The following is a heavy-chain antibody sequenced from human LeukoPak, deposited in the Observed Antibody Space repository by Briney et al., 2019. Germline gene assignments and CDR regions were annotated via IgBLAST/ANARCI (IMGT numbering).Heavy chain of an antibody. CDR1: GGSFSGYY. D-gene: IGHD2-2*01. CDR3: ARGGCSSTSCYATNYYGMDV. Sequence: SETLSLTCAVYGGSFSGYYWSWIRQPPGKGLEWIGEINRSGSTNYNPSLKSRVTISVDTSKNQFSLKLSSVTAADTAVYYCARGGCSSTSCYATNYYGMDVWGQGATVTVSS. J-gene: IGHJ6*02. V-gene: IGHV4-34*01. CDR2: INRSGST.